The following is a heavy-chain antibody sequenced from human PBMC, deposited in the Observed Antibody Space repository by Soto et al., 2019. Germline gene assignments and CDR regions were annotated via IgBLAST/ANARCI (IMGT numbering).Heavy chain of an antibody. CDR3: AKGFSSGWYVDS. CDR2: ILSGGGT. Sequence: PSETLSLTCSVSCGSVSSDAYYWSWIRQPPGKTLEWIGFILSGGGTSTNPSLRSRLSISVDTSRNQFSLRLTSVTASDTGVYFCAKGFSSGWYVDSWGRGTLVTVSS. J-gene: IGHJ4*02. D-gene: IGHD6-19*01. V-gene: IGHV4-61*08. CDR1: CGSVSSDAYY.